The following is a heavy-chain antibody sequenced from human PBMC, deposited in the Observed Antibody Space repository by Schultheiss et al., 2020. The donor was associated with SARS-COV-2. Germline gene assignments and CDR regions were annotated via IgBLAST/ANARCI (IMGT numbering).Heavy chain of an antibody. CDR1: GGSISSSNW. CDR2: IYHSGST. CDR3: ARLRIVGATDFDY. D-gene: IGHD1-26*01. V-gene: IGHV4-4*02. J-gene: IGHJ4*02. Sequence: SETLSLTCAVSGGSISSSNWWSWVRQPPGKGLEWIGEIYHSGSTNYNPSLKSRVTISVDTSKNQFSLKLSSVTAADTAVYYCARLRIVGATDFDYWGQGTLVTVSS.